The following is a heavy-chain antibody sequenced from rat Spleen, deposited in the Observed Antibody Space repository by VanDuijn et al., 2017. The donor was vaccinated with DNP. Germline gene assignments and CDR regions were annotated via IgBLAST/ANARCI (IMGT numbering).Heavy chain of an antibody. CDR3: ASIATAHFDY. D-gene: IGHD1-3*01. V-gene: IGHV5-46*01. Sequence: EVQLVESGGGSVQPGRSMKLSCAASGFTFSSFPMAWVRQAPTKGLDWVATISNTGDSTYYRDSVRGRFTISRDNGESSLYLQMDSLRSEDTATYYCASIATAHFDYWGQGVMVTVSS. CDR2: ISNTGDST. CDR1: GFTFSSFP. J-gene: IGHJ2*01.